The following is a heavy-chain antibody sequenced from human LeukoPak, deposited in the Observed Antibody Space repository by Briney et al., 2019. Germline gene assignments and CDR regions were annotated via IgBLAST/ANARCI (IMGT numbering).Heavy chain of an antibody. J-gene: IGHJ4*02. V-gene: IGHV3-30-3*01. Sequence: PGGSLRLSCAASGFTFSSYAMHWVRQAPGKGLEWVAVISYDGSNKYYADSVKGRFTISRDNSKNTLYLQMNSLRAEDTAVYYCARDHYSSSWLDNWGQGTLLTVSS. CDR1: GFTFSSYA. CDR3: ARDHYSSSWLDN. D-gene: IGHD6-13*01. CDR2: ISYDGSNK.